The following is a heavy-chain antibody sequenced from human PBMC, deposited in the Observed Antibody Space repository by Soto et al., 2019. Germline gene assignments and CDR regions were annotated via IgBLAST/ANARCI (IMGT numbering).Heavy chain of an antibody. CDR2: IYYIGAY. CDR3: ARTPETRDWLDP. Sequence: PSETLSLTCIVSGASVSSYYWIWVRQPPGKGLEWIGYIYYIGAYNYNPSLKSRVTISVDTSKNQFSLKLTSVTAADTAVYYCARTPETRDWLDPWGQGTLVTVSS. D-gene: IGHD1-7*01. J-gene: IGHJ5*02. V-gene: IGHV4-59*02. CDR1: GASVSSYY.